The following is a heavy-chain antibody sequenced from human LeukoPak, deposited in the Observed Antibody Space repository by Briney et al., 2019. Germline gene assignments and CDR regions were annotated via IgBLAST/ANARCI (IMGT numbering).Heavy chain of an antibody. J-gene: IGHJ4*02. D-gene: IGHD6-19*01. CDR2: VYYSGST. V-gene: IGHV4-39*01. Sequence: SETLSLTCTVSGGSISNSGFYWGWIRQPPGKGLEWIGNVYYSGSTYYNSSLKSRVTMSVDTSKNQFSLKLSSVTAADTAVYYCAIFRQWLGYFDYWGQGTLVIVSS. CDR3: AIFRQWLGYFDY. CDR1: GGSISNSGFY.